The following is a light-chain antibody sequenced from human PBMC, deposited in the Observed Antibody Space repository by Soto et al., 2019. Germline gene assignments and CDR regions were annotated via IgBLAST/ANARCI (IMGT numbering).Light chain of an antibody. CDR3: QQYGNSPIT. CDR2: GAS. V-gene: IGKV3-20*01. CDR1: QSFSSSY. Sequence: ENVLTQSPGTLSLSPGERATLSWWASQSFSSSYLAWYQQKPGQAPRLLIYGASSRATDIPDRFSGYGSGTDFTLTISRLEPEDFAVYYCQQYGNSPITFGQGTRLEIK. J-gene: IGKJ5*01.